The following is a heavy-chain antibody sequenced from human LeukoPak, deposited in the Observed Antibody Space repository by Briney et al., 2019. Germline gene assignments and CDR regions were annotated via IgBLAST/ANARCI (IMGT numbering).Heavy chain of an antibody. V-gene: IGHV4-31*03. Sequence: SETLSLTCTVSGGSISSGGYYWSWIRQHPGKGLEWIGYIYYSGSTYYNPSLKSRVTISVDTSKNQFSLKLSSVTAADTAVYYCARLGLQYYNWFDPWGQGTQVTVSS. J-gene: IGHJ5*02. CDR3: ARLGLQYYNWFDP. CDR1: GGSISSGGYY. D-gene: IGHD4-11*01. CDR2: IYYSGST.